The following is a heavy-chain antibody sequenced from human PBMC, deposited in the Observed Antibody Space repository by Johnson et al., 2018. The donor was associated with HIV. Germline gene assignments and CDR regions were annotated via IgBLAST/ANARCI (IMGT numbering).Heavy chain of an antibody. D-gene: IGHD3-22*01. CDR1: GFTFRDYG. CDR3: AQDTTFYYDTSGPSDAFDI. Sequence: VQLVESGGGVVQPRGSLRLSCAASGFTFRDYGMHWVRQAPGKGLEWVAFIQYDGSNKYYADSVKGRFTISRDNSRNTLYLQMNSLIAEDSSLYYFAQDTTFYYDTSGPSDAFDIWGQGTVVTVSS. V-gene: IGHV3-30*02. J-gene: IGHJ3*02. CDR2: IQYDGSNK.